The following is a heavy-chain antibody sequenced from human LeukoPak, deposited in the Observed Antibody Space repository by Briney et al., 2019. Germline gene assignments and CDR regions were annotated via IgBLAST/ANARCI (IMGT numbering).Heavy chain of an antibody. CDR2: MNPNSGNT. D-gene: IGHD2-2*02. J-gene: IGHJ4*02. V-gene: IGHV1-8*01. CDR1: GYTFTSYD. Sequence: ASVKVSCKASGYTFTSYDINWVRQATGQGLEWMGWMNPNSGNTGYAQKFQGRVTMTRNTSISTAYMELSSLRSEDTAVYYCAILVSSCCYTADQFDYWGQGTLVTVSS. CDR3: AILVSSCCYTADQFDY.